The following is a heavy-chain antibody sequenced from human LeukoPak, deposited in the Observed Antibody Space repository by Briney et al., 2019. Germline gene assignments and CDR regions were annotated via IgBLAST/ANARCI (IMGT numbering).Heavy chain of an antibody. CDR2: ISSSGSTI. J-gene: IGHJ4*02. D-gene: IGHD2-2*01. CDR3: AEDRGNSLLSKDRGPDDN. Sequence: GGSLRLSCAASGFTFSDYYMSWIRQAPGKGLEWVSYISSSGSTIYYADSVKGRFTISRDNAKNSLYLQMNSLRAEDTAVYYCAEDRGNSLLSKDRGPDDNWGQGTLVTVSS. CDR1: GFTFSDYY. V-gene: IGHV3-11*04.